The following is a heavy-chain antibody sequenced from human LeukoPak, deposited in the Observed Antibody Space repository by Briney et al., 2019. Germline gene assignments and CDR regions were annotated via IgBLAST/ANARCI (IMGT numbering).Heavy chain of an antibody. V-gene: IGHV4-34*01. Sequence: PSETLSLTCAVYGGSFSGYYWSWIRQPPGKGLEWIGEINHSGSTNYNPSLKSRVTISVDTSKNQFSLKLSSVTAADTAVYYCACSYSYGPYYFDYWGQGTLVTVSS. CDR1: GGSFSGYY. CDR2: INHSGST. D-gene: IGHD5-18*01. CDR3: ACSYSYGPYYFDY. J-gene: IGHJ4*02.